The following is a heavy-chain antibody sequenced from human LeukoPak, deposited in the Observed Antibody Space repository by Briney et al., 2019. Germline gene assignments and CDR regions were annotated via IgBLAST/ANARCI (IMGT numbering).Heavy chain of an antibody. V-gene: IGHV1-69*04. CDR2: IIPILGIA. Sequence: SVKVSCKATGGTFSSYTISWVRQAPGQGLEWMGRIIPILGIANYAQKFQGRVTITADKSTSTAYMELSSLRSEDTAVYYCARDLDSGSYFPTDYWGQGTLVTISS. D-gene: IGHD1-26*01. CDR1: GGTFSSYT. J-gene: IGHJ4*02. CDR3: ARDLDSGSYFPTDY.